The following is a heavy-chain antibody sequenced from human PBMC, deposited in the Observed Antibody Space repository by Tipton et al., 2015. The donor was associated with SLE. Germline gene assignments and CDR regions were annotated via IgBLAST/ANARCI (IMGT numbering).Heavy chain of an antibody. CDR2: IYSRDVP. CDR1: GFAFIKYA. D-gene: IGHD4-17*01. J-gene: IGHJ4*02. Sequence: GSLRLSCAASGFAFIKYAMSWVRQAPGKGLEWISVIYSRDVPYYMDSVKGRFTISRDNSRNTLYLQLNSLRVEDTAIYYCARVSYGDYNDYWGQGTLVTVSS. V-gene: IGHV3-23*03. CDR3: ARVSYGDYNDY.